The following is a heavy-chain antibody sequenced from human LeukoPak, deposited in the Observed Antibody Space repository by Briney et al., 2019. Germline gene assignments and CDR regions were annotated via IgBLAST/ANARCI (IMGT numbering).Heavy chain of an antibody. CDR3: VSELYFSDSSGL. D-gene: IGHD3-22*01. J-gene: IGHJ3*01. CDR1: GFSFSTYS. CDR2: ITRSSSSI. V-gene: IGHV3-21*03. Sequence: PGGSLRLSCAASGFSFSTYSMSWVRQAPGKGLECVSAITRSSSSIYYADSVKGRFTISRDNAKKSVYLQMNSLRAEDTAVYYCVSELYFSDSSGLWGPGTMVTVSS.